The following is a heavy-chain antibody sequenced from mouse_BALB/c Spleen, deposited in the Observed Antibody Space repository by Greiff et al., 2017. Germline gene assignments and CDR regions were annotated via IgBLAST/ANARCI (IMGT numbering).Heavy chain of an antibody. J-gene: IGHJ4*01. V-gene: IGHV1S137*01. CDR3: ARDYGPYAMDY. D-gene: IGHD1-1*01. CDR2: ISTYYGDA. CDR1: GYTFTDYA. Sequence: QIHVKQSGAELVRPGVSVKISCKGSGYTFTDYAMHWVKQSHAKSLEWIGVISTYYGDASYNQKFKGKATMTVDKSSSTAYMELARLTSEDSAIYYCARDYGPYAMDYWGQGTSVTVSS.